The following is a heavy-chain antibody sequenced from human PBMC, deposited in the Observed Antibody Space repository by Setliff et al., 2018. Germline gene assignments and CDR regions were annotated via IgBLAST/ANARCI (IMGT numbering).Heavy chain of an antibody. CDR1: GYTLTNYY. CDR3: VREGVDSRSSTDYRHYMDV. CDR2: INPSGGLT. J-gene: IGHJ6*03. Sequence: ASVKVSCKASGYTLTNYYMHWVRQAPGQGLEWMGIINPSGGLTRYAQKFQGRVTMTRDTSTSTVYMEVSSLRSEDTAVYYCVREGVDSRSSTDYRHYMDVWGKGTTVTVSS. D-gene: IGHD3-22*01. V-gene: IGHV1-46*01.